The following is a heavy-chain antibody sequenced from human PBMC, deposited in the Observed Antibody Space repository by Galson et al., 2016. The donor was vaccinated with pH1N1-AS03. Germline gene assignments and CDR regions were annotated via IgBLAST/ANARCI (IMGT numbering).Heavy chain of an antibody. V-gene: IGHV3-30*02. Sequence: SLRLSCAASGFTLSGYGMHWVRQAPGKGPEWVAFIQYDESYRNYADSVKGRFSISRDISKNTLYLQMNSLGVEDTAMFYCVRESPKEAGDYWGRGVMVTVSS. CDR3: VRESPKEAGDY. D-gene: IGHD3-10*01. J-gene: IGHJ4*02. CDR1: GFTLSGYG. CDR2: IQYDESYR.